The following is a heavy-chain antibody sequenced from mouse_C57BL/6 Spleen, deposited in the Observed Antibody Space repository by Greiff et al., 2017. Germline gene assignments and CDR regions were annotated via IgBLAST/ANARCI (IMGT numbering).Heavy chain of an antibody. CDR1: GYTFTSYW. J-gene: IGHJ1*03. CDR3: ARVYGSSYPYWYFDV. D-gene: IGHD1-1*01. CDR2: IYPGSGST. V-gene: IGHV1-55*01. Sequence: VQLQQPGAELVKPGASVKMSCKASGYTFTSYWITWVKQRPGQGLEWIGDIYPGSGSTNYNEKFKSKATLTVDTSSSTAYMQLSSLTSEDSAVYYCARVYGSSYPYWYFDVWGTGTTVTVSS.